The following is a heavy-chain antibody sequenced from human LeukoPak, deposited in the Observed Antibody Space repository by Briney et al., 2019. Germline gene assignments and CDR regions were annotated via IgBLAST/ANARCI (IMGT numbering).Heavy chain of an antibody. J-gene: IGHJ4*02. CDR3: ASTHQYSSSWYNLDY. CDR2: ISYDGSNK. Sequence: GGSLRLSCAASGFTFSSYAMHWVRQAPGKGLEWVAVISYDGSNKYYADSVKGRFTISRDNSKNTLYLQMNSLRAEDTAVYYCASTHQYSSSWYNLDYWGQGTLVTVSS. V-gene: IGHV3-30-3*01. D-gene: IGHD6-13*01. CDR1: GFTFSSYA.